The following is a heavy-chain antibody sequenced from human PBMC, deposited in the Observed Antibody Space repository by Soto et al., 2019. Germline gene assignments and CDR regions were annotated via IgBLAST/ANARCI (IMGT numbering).Heavy chain of an antibody. V-gene: IGHV1-8*01. J-gene: IGHJ5*02. Sequence: RASVKVSCKASGYTFTSYDIHWVRQATGQGLEWMGWMNTHSNVTDCAQKFQGRVTLTWNTSISTAYMELSSQKFDDTAVYYCARQVVEVVETTSLWFDPWGLGTLVTVSS. D-gene: IGHD2-15*01. CDR3: ARQVVEVVETTSLWFDP. CDR2: MNTHSNVT. CDR1: GYTFTSYD.